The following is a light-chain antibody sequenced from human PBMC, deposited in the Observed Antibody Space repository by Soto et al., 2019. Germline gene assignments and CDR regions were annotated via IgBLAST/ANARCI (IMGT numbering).Light chain of an antibody. CDR2: DAS. CDR1: QSVSNN. CDR3: QQYNNCPPWT. Sequence: ILMTQSPATLSVSPGGRATLSCRASQSVSNNLAWYQQKPGQAPRLLIYDASTRATGIPARFSGSGSGTEFTLTISGLQSEDFAGYYCQQYNNCPPWTFGQGTKVEIK. J-gene: IGKJ1*01. V-gene: IGKV3-15*01.